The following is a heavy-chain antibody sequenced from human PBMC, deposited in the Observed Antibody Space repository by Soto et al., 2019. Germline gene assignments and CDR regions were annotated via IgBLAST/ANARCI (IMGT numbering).Heavy chain of an antibody. J-gene: IGHJ6*02. CDR2: ISSSSSTL. CDR1: GLTFSSYS. D-gene: IGHD2-2*02. CDR3: AFGEEYRYYYYGMDV. V-gene: IGHV3-48*01. Sequence: EVQLVESGGGLVQRGGSLRLSCAASGLTFSSYSMNWVRQAPGKGLEWVSYISSSSSTLYYADSVKGRFTISRDNAKNSLYLQMNSLRAEDTAVYYCAFGEEYRYYYYGMDVWGQGTTVTVSS.